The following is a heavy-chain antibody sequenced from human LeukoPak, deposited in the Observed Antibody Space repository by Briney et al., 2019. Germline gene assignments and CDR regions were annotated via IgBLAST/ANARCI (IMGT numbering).Heavy chain of an antibody. CDR1: GGTFSSYA. CDR3: ARARRVYHRLVPPEKNYDTLTGIPRDAFDI. D-gene: IGHD3-9*01. J-gene: IGHJ3*02. Sequence: SVTVSFKASGGTFSSYASGWVRQAAGQGLEWMGGINLFSGAPDYPQTFQGRLTITVDESTNTAYMELSGLSFEDTAMSYCARARRVYHRLVPPEKNYDTLTGIPRDAFDIWGQGTMVIVSS. CDR2: INLFSGAP. V-gene: IGHV1-69*01.